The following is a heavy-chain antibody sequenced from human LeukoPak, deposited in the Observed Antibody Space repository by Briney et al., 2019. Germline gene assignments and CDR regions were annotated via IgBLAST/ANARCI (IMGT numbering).Heavy chain of an antibody. CDR3: APRRGGPYPYYFDH. Sequence: SETLSLTCAVYGDSFSGYYWSWIRQSPGTGLEWIGEVNDRGTTNYNPNLKSRVTISVVTSSNQFSLRLTSVTAADTAIYFCAPRRGGPYPYYFDHWDQGALVTVSS. J-gene: IGHJ4*02. CDR2: VNDRGTT. D-gene: IGHD2-15*01. V-gene: IGHV4-34*01. CDR1: GDSFSGYY.